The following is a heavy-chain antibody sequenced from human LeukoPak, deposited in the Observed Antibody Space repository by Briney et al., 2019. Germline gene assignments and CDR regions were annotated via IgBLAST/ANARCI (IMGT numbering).Heavy chain of an antibody. J-gene: IGHJ4*02. D-gene: IGHD3-16*01. CDR1: GGSISSYH. CDR2: IYTSGTT. CDR3: ARVGDYALKD. V-gene: IGHV4-4*07. Sequence: PSETLSLTCTVSGGSISSYHWSWIRQPAGKGLEWIGRIYTSGTTNYNPSLKSQVTMSVDTSKNQFSLKLSSVTAADTAVYYCARVGDYALKDWGQGTLVTVSS.